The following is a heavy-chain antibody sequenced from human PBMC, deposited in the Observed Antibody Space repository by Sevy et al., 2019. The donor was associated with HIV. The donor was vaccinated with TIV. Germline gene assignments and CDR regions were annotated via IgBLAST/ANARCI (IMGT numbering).Heavy chain of an antibody. CDR1: GFTFSSHW. D-gene: IGHD6-13*01. CDR3: ARDTGGIGMDV. V-gene: IGHV3-7*01. CDR2: IQPDGGEK. Sequence: GGSLRLSCAASGFTFSSHWMSWVRQAPGKGLEWVANIQPDGGEKYYVESVKGRFTISRDNAKNSLSLQVNSLRAEDTGVDYCARDTGGIGMDVWGQGTTVTVSS. J-gene: IGHJ6*02.